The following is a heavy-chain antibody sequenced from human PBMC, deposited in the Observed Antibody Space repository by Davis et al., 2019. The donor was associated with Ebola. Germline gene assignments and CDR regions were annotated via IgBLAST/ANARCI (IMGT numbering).Heavy chain of an antibody. D-gene: IGHD6-19*01. CDR1: GFTVSSNY. J-gene: IGHJ4*02. CDR3: AKLFGSSGWYYFDY. V-gene: IGHV3-23*01. CDR2: ISGSGDST. Sequence: GESLKISCAASGFTVSSNYMSWVRQAPGKGLEWVSAISGSGDSTYFADSVRGRFTISRDNSKNTLYLLMNSLRAEDTAVYYCAKLFGSSGWYYFDYWGQGTLVTVSS.